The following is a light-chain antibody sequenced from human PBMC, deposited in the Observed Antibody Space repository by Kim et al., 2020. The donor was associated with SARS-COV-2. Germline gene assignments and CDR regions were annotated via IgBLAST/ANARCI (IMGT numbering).Light chain of an antibody. V-gene: IGKV1-12*01. J-gene: IGKJ3*01. CDR2: AAS. Sequence: ASGGDRVTSTWRARQGISTWLAWYRLSPGKAPELLIYAASDLQIGVPSRFTGGGSGTHFTLTISSLQPVDSAIYYCQQSYSLPPTFGPGTKVDIK. CDR3: QQSYSLPPT. CDR1: QGISTW.